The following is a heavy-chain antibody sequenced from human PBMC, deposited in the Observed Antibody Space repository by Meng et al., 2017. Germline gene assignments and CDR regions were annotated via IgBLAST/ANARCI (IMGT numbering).Heavy chain of an antibody. CDR1: GYTFTGYY. CDR3: ARGGQMDEYSWFDP. CDR2: INPNSGGT. V-gene: IGHV1-2*02. D-gene: IGHD4-11*01. J-gene: IGHJ5*02. Sequence: ASVKVSCKASGYTFTGYYIHWVRQSPGQGLECMGWINPNSGGTNYAQQFQGRVTMTRDTSISTAYMELSRLRSDDTAVYFCARGGQMDEYSWFDPWGQGTRVTGSS.